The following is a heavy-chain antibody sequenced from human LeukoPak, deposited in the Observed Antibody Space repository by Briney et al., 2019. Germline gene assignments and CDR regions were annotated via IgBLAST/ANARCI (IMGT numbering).Heavy chain of an antibody. CDR1: GYTFTGYY. Sequence: ASVKVSCKASGYTFTGYYMHWVRQAPGQGLEWMGWINPNSGGTNYAQKFQGRVTMTRDTSISTAYMELSRLRSDDTAVYYCARDPPKYSSSDYWGQGTLVTVSS. CDR2: INPNSGGT. CDR3: ARDPPKYSSSDY. V-gene: IGHV1-2*02. J-gene: IGHJ4*02. D-gene: IGHD6-6*01.